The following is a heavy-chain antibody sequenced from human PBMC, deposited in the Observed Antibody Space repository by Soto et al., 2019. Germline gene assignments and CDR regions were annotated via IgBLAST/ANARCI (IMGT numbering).Heavy chain of an antibody. CDR1: GFTFSSYG. D-gene: IGHD3-10*01. CDR3: AKDHRRITMVRGVPYDY. J-gene: IGHJ4*01. CDR2: IPYDGSNK. V-gene: IGHV3-30*18. Sequence: GSLRLSCAASGFTFSSYGMHWVRQAPGKGLEWVAVIPYDGSNKYYADSVKGRFTISRDNSKNTLYLQMNSLRAEDTAVYYCAKDHRRITMVRGVPYDYWGQGTLVTVSS.